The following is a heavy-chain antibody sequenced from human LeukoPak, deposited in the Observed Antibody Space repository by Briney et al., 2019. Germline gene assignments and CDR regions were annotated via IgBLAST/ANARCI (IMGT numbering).Heavy chain of an antibody. D-gene: IGHD1-26*01. CDR2: IYYSGST. CDR1: GGSISSSRYY. Sequence: SETLSLTCTVSGGSISSSRYYWGWIRQPPGKGLEWIGSIYYSGSTYYNPSLKSRVTISVDTSKNQFSLKLSSVTAEDTAVYYCAADPMGGIAQDPYYFDYWGQGTLVTVSS. CDR3: AADPMGGIAQDPYYFDY. V-gene: IGHV4-39*07. J-gene: IGHJ4*02.